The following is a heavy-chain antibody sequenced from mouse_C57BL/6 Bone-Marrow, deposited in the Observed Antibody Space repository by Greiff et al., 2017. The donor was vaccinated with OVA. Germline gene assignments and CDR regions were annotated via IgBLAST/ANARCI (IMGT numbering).Heavy chain of an antibody. Sequence: VQGVESGPGLVAPSQSLSITCTVSGFSLTSYAISWVRQPPGKGLEWLGVIWTGGGTNYNSALKSRLSISKDNSKSQVFLKMNSLQTDDTARYYCARDPLYDGYWYFDVWGTGTTVTVSS. D-gene: IGHD2-3*01. CDR2: IWTGGGT. CDR1: GFSLTSYA. CDR3: ARDPLYDGYWYFDV. J-gene: IGHJ1*03. V-gene: IGHV2-9-1*01.